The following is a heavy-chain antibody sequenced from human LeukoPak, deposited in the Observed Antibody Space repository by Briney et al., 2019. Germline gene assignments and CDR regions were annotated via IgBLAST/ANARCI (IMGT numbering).Heavy chain of an antibody. J-gene: IGHJ4*02. CDR3: ARSAMGGRRKYYY. CDR1: RDAFTSYD. CDR2: LNPNSGNT. Sequence: GASVKVSCKASRDAFTSYDVKWVRQATGQGLEWMGWLNPNSGNTGYVQKFQARVTMTMNTSTSTAYMELTSLTSEDTAVYYCARSAMGGRRKYYYWGEAPLVTVSS. D-gene: IGHD5-18*01. V-gene: IGHV1-8*01.